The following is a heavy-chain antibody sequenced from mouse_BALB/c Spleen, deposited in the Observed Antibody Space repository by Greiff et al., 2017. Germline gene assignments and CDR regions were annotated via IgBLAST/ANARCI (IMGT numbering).Heavy chain of an antibody. CDR1: GYSITSDYA. J-gene: IGHJ2*01. CDR3: ARGNWDGRGYYFDY. V-gene: IGHV3-2*02. CDR2: ISYSGST. D-gene: IGHD4-1*01. Sequence: EVKLQESGPGLVKPSQSLSLTCTVTGYSITSDYAWNWIRQFPGNKLEWMGYISYSGSTSYNPSLKSRISITRDTSKNQFFLQLNSVTTEDTATYYCARGNWDGRGYYFDYWGQGTTLTVSS.